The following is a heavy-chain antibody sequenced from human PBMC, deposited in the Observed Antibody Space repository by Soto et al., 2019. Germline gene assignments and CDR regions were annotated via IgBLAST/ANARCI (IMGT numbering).Heavy chain of an antibody. J-gene: IGHJ3*02. Sequence: PGGSLRLSCAGSGFSFDDYTMHWVRQAPGKGPEWIASLSWNSGFSGYADSVKGRFTISRDNAQSSVHLQMNNLRTEDTALYYCAKGRGTIVVTDAYDIWGQGTMVTVS. D-gene: IGHD3-22*01. CDR1: GFSFDDYT. V-gene: IGHV3-9*01. CDR2: LSWNSGFS. CDR3: AKGRGTIVVTDAYDI.